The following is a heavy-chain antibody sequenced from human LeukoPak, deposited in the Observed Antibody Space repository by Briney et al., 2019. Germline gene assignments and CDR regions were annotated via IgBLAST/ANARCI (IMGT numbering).Heavy chain of an antibody. V-gene: IGHV4-31*03. Sequence: SQTLSLTCSVSGGSISSAGYYWRWIRQHPGKGLEWIGYIYYTGTTYYNPSLKSRVTISRDTSKNQFSLRLSSVTAADTAVYYCARQRARRRAFDYWGQGTLVTVSS. CDR1: GGSISSAGYY. CDR3: ARQRARRRAFDY. CDR2: IYYTGTT. D-gene: IGHD6-6*01. J-gene: IGHJ4*02.